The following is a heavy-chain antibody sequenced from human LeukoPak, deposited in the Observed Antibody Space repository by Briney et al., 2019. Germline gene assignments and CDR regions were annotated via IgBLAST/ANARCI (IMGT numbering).Heavy chain of an antibody. Sequence: ASVKVSCKASGGTFSSYAISWVRQAPGQGLEWMGGIIPIFGTANYAQKFQGRVTITRNTSISTVYMELSSLRSEDTAVYYCARGVGATISYYHYYIDVWGKGTTVTVSS. CDR2: IIPIFGTA. V-gene: IGHV1-69*05. CDR3: ARGVGATISYYHYYIDV. CDR1: GGTFSSYA. J-gene: IGHJ6*03. D-gene: IGHD1-26*01.